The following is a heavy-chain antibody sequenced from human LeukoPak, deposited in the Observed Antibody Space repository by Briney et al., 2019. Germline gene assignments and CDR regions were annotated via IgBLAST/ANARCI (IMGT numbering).Heavy chain of an antibody. Sequence: PSETLSLTCTVSGGSISSSSYYWGWIRQPPGKGLEWIGNIYYSGSTYYNPSLESRVTMSLDTSKNQFSLKLSSVTAADTAVYYCARDENGCVWGSFRAWGQGTLVTVSS. CDR3: ARDENGCVWGSFRA. CDR2: IYYSGST. J-gene: IGHJ5*02. D-gene: IGHD3-16*02. V-gene: IGHV4-39*07. CDR1: GGSISSSSYY.